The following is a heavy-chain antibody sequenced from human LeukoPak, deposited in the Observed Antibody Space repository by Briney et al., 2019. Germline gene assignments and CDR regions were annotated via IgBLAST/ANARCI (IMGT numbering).Heavy chain of an antibody. V-gene: IGHV3-48*03. CDR1: GFTFSSYE. D-gene: IGHD6-19*01. J-gene: IGHJ4*02. CDR2: IPSSGSPI. Sequence: PGGSLRLSCAASGFTFSSYEMNWVRQAPGKGPEWVSYIPSSGSPIYCADSVKGRFTISRDNAKNSLYLQMNSLRAEDTALYYCTRAVSGKSLDFWGQGTLVTVSS. CDR3: TRAVSGKSLDF.